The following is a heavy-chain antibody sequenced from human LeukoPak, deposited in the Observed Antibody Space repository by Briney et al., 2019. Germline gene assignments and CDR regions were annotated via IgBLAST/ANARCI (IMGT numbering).Heavy chain of an antibody. CDR2: IRNDGSHE. Sequence: GGSLRLSCTAPGFTLSGYNMQWFRQAPGKRLEWVAFIRNDGSHEYYANSVKGRFTISRDNAKNSLYLQMNSLRAEDTAVYYCATDIVVVPGAIGFDYWGQGILVTVSS. V-gene: IGHV3-30*02. CDR3: ATDIVVVPGAIGFDY. J-gene: IGHJ4*02. D-gene: IGHD2-2*02. CDR1: GFTLSGYN.